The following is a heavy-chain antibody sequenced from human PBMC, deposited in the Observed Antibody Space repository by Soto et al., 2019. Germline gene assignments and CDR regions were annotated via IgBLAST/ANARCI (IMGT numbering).Heavy chain of an antibody. CDR2: ISPSTSHI. J-gene: IGHJ6*02. CDR1: GFTFSSCT. CDR3: SGCSGGACHQNYGMDV. D-gene: IGHD2-15*01. V-gene: IGHV3-21*01. Sequence: EVHLVESGGGLVKPGGSLRLSCAVSGFTFSSCTMNWVRQAPGKGLEWVSSISPSTSHIYYADSVKGRFTISRDNAKNSLFLQMTSLRAKDTAVYYCSGCSGGACHQNYGMDVWGQGTTVTVSS.